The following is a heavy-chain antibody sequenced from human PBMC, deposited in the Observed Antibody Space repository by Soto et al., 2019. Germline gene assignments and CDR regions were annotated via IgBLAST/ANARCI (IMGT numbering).Heavy chain of an antibody. CDR3: ARLGITIFGVVTPGSYYYYGMDV. CDR1: GGTFSSYA. J-gene: IGHJ6*02. D-gene: IGHD3-3*01. V-gene: IGHV1-69*13. CDR2: IIPIFGTA. Sequence: GASVKVSCKASGGTFSSYAISWVRQAPGQGLEWMGGIIPIFGTANYAQKFQGRVTITADESTSTAYMELSSLRSEDTAVYYCARLGITIFGVVTPGSYYYYGMDVWGQGTTVTVSS.